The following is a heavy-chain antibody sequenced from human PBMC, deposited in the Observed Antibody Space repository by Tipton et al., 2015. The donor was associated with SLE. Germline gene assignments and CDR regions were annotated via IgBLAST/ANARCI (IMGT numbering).Heavy chain of an antibody. D-gene: IGHD5-24*01. CDR1: GGSFSSGSYS. CDR2: IYSDGST. V-gene: IGHV4-39*01. Sequence: TLSLTCSVSGGSFSSGSYSWGWIRQPPGRGLEWIGNIYSDGSTYYNPSLRSRVTISVHTSKAQFSLRVTSLTAADTTVYYCASNYHDTPWFWGQGTLVIVSS. CDR3: ASNYHDTPWF. J-gene: IGHJ4*02.